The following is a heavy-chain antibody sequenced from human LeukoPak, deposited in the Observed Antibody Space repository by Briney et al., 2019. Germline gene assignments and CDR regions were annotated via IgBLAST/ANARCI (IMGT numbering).Heavy chain of an antibody. CDR2: IYTSGTT. CDR3: ATGRCSGGSCYSYFFDY. CDR1: GASISSYY. J-gene: IGHJ4*02. V-gene: IGHV4-4*07. D-gene: IGHD2-15*01. Sequence: SETLSLTCTVSGASISSYYWSWIRQPAGKGLEWIGRIYTSGTTNCNPSLKSRVTMSVDTSKNQFSLQLSSVTAADTAVYYCATGRCSGGSCYSYFFDYGGQATLATVSS.